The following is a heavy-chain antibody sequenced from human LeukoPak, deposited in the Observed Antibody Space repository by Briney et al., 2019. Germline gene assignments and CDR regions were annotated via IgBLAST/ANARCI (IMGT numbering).Heavy chain of an antibody. J-gene: IGHJ4*02. CDR3: ARHLSGITGYTYGRGTDY. Sequence: GGSLRLSCAVSGFTFSSYWMSWVRQAPGKGLEWVANIKKDGSEKYYVDSVKGRFTISRDNAKTSLYLQMNSLRAEDTAVYYCARHLSGITGYTYGRGTDYWGQGTLVTVSS. CDR1: GFTFSSYW. CDR2: IKKDGSEK. V-gene: IGHV3-7*01. D-gene: IGHD5-18*01.